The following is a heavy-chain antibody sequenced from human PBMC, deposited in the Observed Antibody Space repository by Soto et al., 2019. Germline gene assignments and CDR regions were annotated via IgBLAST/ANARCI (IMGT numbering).Heavy chain of an antibody. CDR3: ARDTGVLLRRPPNWCDP. Sequence: GASVKVSCKASGYTFTSYGISWVRQAPGQGLEWMGWISAYNGNTNYAQKLQGRVTMTTGTSTSTAYMELRSLRSDDTAVYYCARDTGVLLRRPPNWCDPWRQGNLVTVSS. J-gene: IGHJ5*02. V-gene: IGHV1-18*01. CDR2: ISAYNGNT. D-gene: IGHD3-10*01. CDR1: GYTFTSYG.